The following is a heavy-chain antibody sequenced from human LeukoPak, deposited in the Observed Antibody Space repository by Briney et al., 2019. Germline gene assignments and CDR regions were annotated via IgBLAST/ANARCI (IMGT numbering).Heavy chain of an antibody. Sequence: GRSLRLSCAASGFTFDDYAMHWVRQAPGKGLEWVSGISWNSGSIGYADSVKGRFTISRDNAKNSLYLQMNSLRAEDTAVYYCARDDYDSSGYTYWGQGTLVTVSS. J-gene: IGHJ4*02. CDR3: ARDDYDSSGYTY. CDR1: GFTFDDYA. D-gene: IGHD3-22*01. CDR2: ISWNSGSI. V-gene: IGHV3-9*01.